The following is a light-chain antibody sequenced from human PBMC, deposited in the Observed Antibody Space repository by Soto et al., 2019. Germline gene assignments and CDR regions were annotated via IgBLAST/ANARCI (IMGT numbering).Light chain of an antibody. CDR1: SSDVGGYNY. CDR2: EVS. Sequence: QSVLTQPASVSGSPGQSITISRTGTSSDVGGYNYVSWYQQHPGKAPKLMIYEVSNRPSGVSNRFSGSKSGNTASLTISGLQAEDEADYYCSSYTSSSTLEGVFGTGTKVTVL. V-gene: IGLV2-14*01. CDR3: SSYTSSSTLEGV. J-gene: IGLJ1*01.